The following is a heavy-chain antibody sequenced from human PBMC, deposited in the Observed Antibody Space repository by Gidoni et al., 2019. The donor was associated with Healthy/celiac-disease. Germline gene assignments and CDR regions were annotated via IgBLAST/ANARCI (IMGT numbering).Heavy chain of an antibody. CDR3: ARASGYRDYYYYGMDV. J-gene: IGHJ6*02. D-gene: IGHD3-3*01. Sequence: EVQLVESGGGLVKPGGSLRLSCAASGFTFSSYSMNWVRQAPGKGLEWVSSISSSSSYIYYADSVKGRFTISRDNAKNSLYLQMNSLRAEDTAVYYCARASGYRDYYYYGMDVWGQGTTVTVSS. CDR2: ISSSSSYI. V-gene: IGHV3-21*01. CDR1: GFTFSSYS.